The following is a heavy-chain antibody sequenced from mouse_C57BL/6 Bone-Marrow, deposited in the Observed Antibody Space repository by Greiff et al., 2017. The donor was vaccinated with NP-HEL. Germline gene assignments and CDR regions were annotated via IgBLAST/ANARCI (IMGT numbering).Heavy chain of an antibody. Sequence: EVQLQESGPELVKPGASVKIPCKASGYTFTDYNMDWVKQSHGKSLEWIGDINPNNGGTIYNQKFKGKATLTVDKSSSTAYMELRSLTSEDTAVYYCARLASGYDAMEYWGQGTSVTVST. J-gene: IGHJ4*01. D-gene: IGHD3-2*02. CDR1: GYTFTDYN. CDR3: ARLASGYDAMEY. V-gene: IGHV1-18*01. CDR2: INPNNGGT.